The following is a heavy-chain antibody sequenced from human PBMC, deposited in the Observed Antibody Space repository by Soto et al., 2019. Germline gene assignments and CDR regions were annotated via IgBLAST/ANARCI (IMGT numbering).Heavy chain of an antibody. Sequence: GGSLRLSCAASGFIFTSYSMNWFRQASGKGPEWFSYISASSGVVYYADSVKGRFTISRDNAQNSLFLQMNNLRAEDTAVYYCARGQYHHYYVDVWGKGTTVTVSS. CDR3: ARGQYHHYYVDV. CDR1: GFIFTSYS. CDR2: ISASSGVV. V-gene: IGHV3-48*01. J-gene: IGHJ6*03.